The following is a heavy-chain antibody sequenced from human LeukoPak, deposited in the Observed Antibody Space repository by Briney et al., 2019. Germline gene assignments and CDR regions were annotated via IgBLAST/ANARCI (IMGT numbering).Heavy chain of an antibody. CDR3: ARNAPPRDIIVVVITFSGAFDT. J-gene: IGHJ3*02. CDR2: IYHSGST. Sequence: PSETLSLTCAVSGGSISSSNWWSWVRQPPGKGLEWIGEIYHSGSTNYNPSLKSRVTISVDKSKNQFSLKLSSVTAADTAVYYCARNAPPRDIIVVVITFSGAFDTWGQGTMVTVSS. D-gene: IGHD3-22*01. V-gene: IGHV4-4*02. CDR1: GGSISSSNW.